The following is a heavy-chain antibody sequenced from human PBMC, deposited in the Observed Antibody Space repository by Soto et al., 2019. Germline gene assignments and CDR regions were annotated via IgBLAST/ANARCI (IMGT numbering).Heavy chain of an antibody. J-gene: IGHJ4*02. V-gene: IGHV3-23*01. CDR3: ANVRDYCGNQSGDFDY. D-gene: IGHD4-17*01. CDR2: ISGSGGST. CDR1: GFTFTRYA. Sequence: EVPLLESGGGLVQPGGSLRLSCAATGFTFTRYAMTWVLQSPGQELEWASAISGSGGSTYYADSVKGRCTISRDNSKDTLYLQMNSLRVEDMALYYCANVRDYCGNQSGDFDYWGQGTLVTVSS.